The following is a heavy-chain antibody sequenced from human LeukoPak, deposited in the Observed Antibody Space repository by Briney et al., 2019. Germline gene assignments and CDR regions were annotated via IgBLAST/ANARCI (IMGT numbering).Heavy chain of an antibody. V-gene: IGHV1-69*04. CDR1: GGTFSSYA. J-gene: IGHJ5*02. Sequence: SMKVSCKASGGTFSSYAISWVRQAPGQGLEWMGRIIPIFGIANYAQKFQGRVTITADKSTSTAYMELSSLRSEDTAVYYCARAVAARPFDPWGQGTLVTVSS. D-gene: IGHD6-6*01. CDR3: ARAVAARPFDP. CDR2: IIPIFGIA.